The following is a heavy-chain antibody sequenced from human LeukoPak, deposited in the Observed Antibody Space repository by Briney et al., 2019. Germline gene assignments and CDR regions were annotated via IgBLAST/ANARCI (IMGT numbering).Heavy chain of an antibody. D-gene: IGHD2-8*02. J-gene: IGHJ6*03. V-gene: IGHV3-23*01. CDR3: AKRAGGVYYYYNMDV. Sequence: GGSLRLSCAASGFTFSNYAMSWVRQAPGKGLEWVSAISGSGRSTYYADSVKGRFTISRDNSKNTLYLQMNSLRAEDTAVYYCAKRAGGVYYYYNMDVWGKGTTVTVSS. CDR2: ISGSGRST. CDR1: GFTFSNYA.